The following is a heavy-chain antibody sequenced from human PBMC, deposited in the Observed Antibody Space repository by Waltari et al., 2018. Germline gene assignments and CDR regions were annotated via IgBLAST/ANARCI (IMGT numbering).Heavy chain of an antibody. CDR2: IITNGRT. D-gene: IGHD2-15*01. V-gene: IGHV4-4*02. Sequence: QVQLQESGPGLVKPSGTLSLTCTVSGDSISNNYWWSWVRQPPGRGLEWIGQIITNGRTNYNPSLESRVTVSRDTSKNQISLRMTSATAADTAVYYCASYRGRGIYLDQWGRGTLVTVSP. CDR1: GDSISNNYW. J-gene: IGHJ4*02. CDR3: ASYRGRGIYLDQ.